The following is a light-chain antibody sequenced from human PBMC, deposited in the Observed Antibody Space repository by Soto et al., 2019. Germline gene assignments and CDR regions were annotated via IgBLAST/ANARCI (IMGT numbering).Light chain of an antibody. CDR1: QSVSSTH. J-gene: IGKJ4*01. CDR2: GAS. V-gene: IGKV3-20*01. Sequence: EIVLTQSPGTLSFSPGERATLSCRASQSVSSTHLAWYQQKPGQAPRLLIYGASSRATGIPDRFSGSGSGTDFTLTISRLEPEDFALYYCQKYATSPLTFGGGTKVDIK. CDR3: QKYATSPLT.